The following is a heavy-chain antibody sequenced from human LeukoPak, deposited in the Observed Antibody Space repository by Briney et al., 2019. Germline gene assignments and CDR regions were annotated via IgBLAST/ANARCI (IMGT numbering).Heavy chain of an antibody. J-gene: IGHJ4*02. CDR1: GYTFTDYY. CDR3: ARDQGATTFGFDY. Sequence: ASVKVSCKASGYTFTDYYMHWVRQAPGQRLEWMGWINPNSGGANFAQKFQGRVTMTRDTSISTAYMELSRLRSDDTAVYYCARDQGATTFGFDYWGQGTLVTVSS. D-gene: IGHD1-26*01. CDR2: INPNSGGA. V-gene: IGHV1-2*02.